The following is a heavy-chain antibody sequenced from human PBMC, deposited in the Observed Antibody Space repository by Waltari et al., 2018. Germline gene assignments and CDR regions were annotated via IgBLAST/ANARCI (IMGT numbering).Heavy chain of an antibody. D-gene: IGHD3-10*01. CDR3: VRDFSSDGSGRNQFDY. CDR2: IIPSFGTA. J-gene: IGHJ4*02. CDR1: GGTFSSYA. Sequence: QVQLVQSGAEVKKPGSSVKVSCKASGGTFSSYAISWVRQAPGQGLEWMGGIIPSFGTATDAQKFQGRVTITADESTSTAYMELSSLRSEDTAVYYCVRDFSSDGSGRNQFDYWGQGTLVTVSS. V-gene: IGHV1-69*12.